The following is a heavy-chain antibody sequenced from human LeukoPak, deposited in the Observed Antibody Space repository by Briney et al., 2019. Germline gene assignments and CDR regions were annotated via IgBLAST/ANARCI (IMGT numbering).Heavy chain of an antibody. CDR1: GFAVSSNF. D-gene: IGHD1-1*01. CDR3: ARDGYGYNYMDV. V-gene: IGHV3-53*01. J-gene: IGHJ6*03. CDR2: LYSGGTT. Sequence: PGRSLRLSCAASGFAVSSNFMSWVRQAPGKGLEWVSVLYSGGTTNYADSVKGRFIISRDNSKNTLYLQMNSLRAEDTAVYYCARDGYGYNYMDVWGKGITVTVSS.